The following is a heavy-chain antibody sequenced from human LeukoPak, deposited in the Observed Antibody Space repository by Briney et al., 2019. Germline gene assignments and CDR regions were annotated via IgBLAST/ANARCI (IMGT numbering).Heavy chain of an antibody. V-gene: IGHV1-46*01. D-gene: IGHD5-12*01. CDR2: INPSDGST. J-gene: IGHJ3*02. Sequence: ASLKVSCKASGYTFTIFHIHWVRQAPGQGLEWMGMINPSDGSTSYARKFQGRVTMTSDRSTSTVAMDLSSLRSDDTAVYYCARESTFRLLRNVSDIWGQGTIVTVSS. CDR3: ARESTFRLLRNVSDI. CDR1: GYTFTIFH.